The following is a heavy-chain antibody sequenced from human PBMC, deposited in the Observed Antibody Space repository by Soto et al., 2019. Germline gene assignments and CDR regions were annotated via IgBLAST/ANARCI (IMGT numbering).Heavy chain of an antibody. D-gene: IGHD3-3*01. CDR2: IYYSGST. J-gene: IGHJ4*02. CDR3: ARTTNDFWSGYTDY. CDR1: GGSISSYY. V-gene: IGHV4-59*01. Sequence: SETLSLTCTVSGGSISSYYWSWIRQPPGKGLEWIGYIYYSGSTNYNPSLKSRVTISVDTSKNQFSLKLSSVTAADTAVYYCARTTNDFWSGYTDYWGQGTLVTVSS.